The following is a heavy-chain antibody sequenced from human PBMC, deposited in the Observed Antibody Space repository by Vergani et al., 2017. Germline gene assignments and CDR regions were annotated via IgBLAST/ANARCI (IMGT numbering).Heavy chain of an antibody. CDR3: ARLYCTSTSFYFPVPKIDF. D-gene: IGHD2-2*01. J-gene: IGHJ4*02. V-gene: IGHV4-39*01. Sequence: QLQLQESGPGLVKPSETLSLTCTVSGSSISSSTYYWGWIRQPPGKGLEWIANIYYGGSTYYNPSLKSRVTISVDTSKNQFSLKFSSVTAADTAVYYCARLYCTSTSFYFPVPKIDFWGQGSLVTVSS. CDR2: IYYGGST. CDR1: GSSISSSTYY.